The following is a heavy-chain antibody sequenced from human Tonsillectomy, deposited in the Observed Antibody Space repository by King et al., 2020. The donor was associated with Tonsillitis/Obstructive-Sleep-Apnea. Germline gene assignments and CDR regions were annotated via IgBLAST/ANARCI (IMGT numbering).Heavy chain of an antibody. Sequence: VQLVESGGGLVQPGRSLRLSCTASGFTFGDYTLSWVRQAPGKGLEWVGVIRSKADGGATEYAASMNGRFTISRDDSKSIAYLHRNSLKTEDTAVYYCTRTHFIMECVLYYLDHWGQGTLVTVSS. V-gene: IGHV3-49*04. CDR3: TRTHFIMECVLYYLDH. D-gene: IGHD3-10*01. CDR1: GFTFGDYT. J-gene: IGHJ4*02. CDR2: IRSKADGGAT.